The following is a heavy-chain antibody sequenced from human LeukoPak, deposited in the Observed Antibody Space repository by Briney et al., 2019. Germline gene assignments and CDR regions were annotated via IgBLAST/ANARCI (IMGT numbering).Heavy chain of an antibody. D-gene: IGHD5-18*01. Sequence: ASLKVSCKVSVYTLSEMSMYWVGQAGGKGREWMGGIDSEDGQTVYAQKLQGRVSMTEDTSTDTAYMEGSRLTSEYTACHYCPTVRYSYGAFDYWGQGTLVTVSS. CDR3: PTVRYSYGAFDY. J-gene: IGHJ4*02. CDR2: IDSEDGQT. CDR1: VYTLSEMS. V-gene: IGHV1-24*01.